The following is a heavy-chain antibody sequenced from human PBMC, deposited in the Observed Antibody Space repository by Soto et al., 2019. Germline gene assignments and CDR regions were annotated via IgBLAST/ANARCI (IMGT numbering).Heavy chain of an antibody. J-gene: IGHJ4*02. V-gene: IGHV4-61*01. CDR3: ARPRSSGYAGEFDY. D-gene: IGHD3-22*01. Sequence: PSETLSLTCTVSGGSVSSGSYYWSWIRQPPGKGLEWIGYIYYSGSTNYNPSLKSRVTISVDTSKNQFSLMLTSVTAADTAVYYCARPRSSGYAGEFDYWGQGTLVTVSS. CDR1: GGSVSSGSYY. CDR2: IYYSGST.